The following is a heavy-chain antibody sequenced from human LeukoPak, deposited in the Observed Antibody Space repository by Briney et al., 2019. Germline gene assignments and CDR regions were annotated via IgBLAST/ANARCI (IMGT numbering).Heavy chain of an antibody. CDR3: VREAPTRYCSSTSCYRYYYYGMDV. D-gene: IGHD2-2*01. CDR2: IWYDGSNK. CDR1: GFTFSSYG. V-gene: IGHV3-33*01. Sequence: GGSLRLSCAASGFTFSSYGMHWVRQAPGKGLEWVAVIWYDGSNKYYADSVKGRFTISRDNSKNTLYLQMNSLRAEDTTVYYCVREAPTRYCSSTSCYRYYYYGMDVWGQGTTVTVSS. J-gene: IGHJ6*02.